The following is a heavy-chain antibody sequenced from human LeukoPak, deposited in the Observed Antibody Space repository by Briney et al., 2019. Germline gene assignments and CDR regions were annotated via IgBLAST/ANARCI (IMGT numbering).Heavy chain of an antibody. J-gene: IGHJ3*02. V-gene: IGHV3-33*03. CDR1: GFTFSTYV. CDR2: IWHDGSNK. Sequence: GGSLRLSCAASGFTFSTYVMHWVRQAPGKGLEWVALIWHDGSNKYYADSVKDRFTIFRDNAKNSLYLQMNSLRAEDTAVYYCARPGRADAFDIWGQGTMVTVSS. CDR3: ARPGRADAFDI.